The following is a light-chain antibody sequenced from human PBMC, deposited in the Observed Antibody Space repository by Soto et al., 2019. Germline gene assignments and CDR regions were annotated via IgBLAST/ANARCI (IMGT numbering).Light chain of an antibody. CDR2: DAS. Sequence: DIQLTQSPSSLSASVGDRVTIACQANQDIGNYLNWYQQKPGKAPRLLIYDASNLEIGVPSRFSGSGSGTDFTFTISNLQPEDIATAYCQQYDNLPPYTFGQGTKVELK. J-gene: IGKJ2*01. V-gene: IGKV1-33*01. CDR1: QDIGNY. CDR3: QQYDNLPPYT.